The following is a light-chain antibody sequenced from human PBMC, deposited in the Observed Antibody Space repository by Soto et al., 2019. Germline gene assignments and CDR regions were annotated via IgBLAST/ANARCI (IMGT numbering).Light chain of an antibody. CDR1: ETVSSY. CDR2: EAS. Sequence: LTQSPAPLSVSLGHTATISCRASETVSSYLLWYQQRPGQDPRLLIYEASKRATGIPDRFSGSGSGTEFTLTICSLQSEDVAVYYCQQYNNGPPMTVGQGTRVDIK. J-gene: IGKJ5*01. CDR3: QQYNNGPPMT. V-gene: IGKV3D-15*01.